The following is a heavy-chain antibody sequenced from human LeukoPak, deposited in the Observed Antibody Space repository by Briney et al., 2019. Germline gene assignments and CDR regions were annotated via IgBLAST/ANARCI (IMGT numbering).Heavy chain of an antibody. CDR2: IGSSGYTI. V-gene: IGHV3-11*01. CDR3: GRTQTSRLATGSLGD. J-gene: IGHJ1*01. CDR1: GFPFSNYF. Sequence: GGSLRLSCAASGFPFSNYFMSWIRQAPGRGLEWISYIGSSGYTIYYSDSVKGRFTISRDNAKNSLYLAKDRLRAEETAIYFWGRTQTSRLATGSLGDWGQGTLVTVSS. D-gene: IGHD3-16*01.